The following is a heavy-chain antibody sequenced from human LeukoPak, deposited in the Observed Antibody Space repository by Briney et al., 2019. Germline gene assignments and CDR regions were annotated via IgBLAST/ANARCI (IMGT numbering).Heavy chain of an antibody. CDR1: GYTFTGYY. J-gene: IGHJ4*02. V-gene: IGHV1-2*02. D-gene: IGHD2-8*01. CDR2: INPNSGGT. CDR3: ARDLQPYIVLMVYRPDY. Sequence: GASVKVSCKASGYTFTGYYMHWVRQAPGQGLEWMGWINPNSGGTNYAQKFQGRVTMTRDTSISTAYMELSRLRSDDTAAYYCARDLQPYIVLMVYRPDYWGQGTLVTVSS.